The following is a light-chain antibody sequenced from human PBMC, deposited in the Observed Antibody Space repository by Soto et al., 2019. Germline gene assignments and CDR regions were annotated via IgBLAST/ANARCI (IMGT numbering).Light chain of an antibody. J-gene: IGLJ1*01. Sequence: QSVLTQPASGSGSPGQSITISCTGTSSDVGSYNLVSWYQQHPGKAPKLMIYEGSKRPSGVSNRFSGSKSGNTASLTISGLQAEDEADYYCCSYAGSSTSYVFGTGTEVTVL. CDR3: CSYAGSSTSYV. CDR1: SSDVGSYNL. V-gene: IGLV2-23*01. CDR2: EGS.